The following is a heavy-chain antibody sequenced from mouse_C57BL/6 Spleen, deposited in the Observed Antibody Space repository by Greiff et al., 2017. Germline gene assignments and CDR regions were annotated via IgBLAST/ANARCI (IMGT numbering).Heavy chain of an antibody. Sequence: QVQLQQSGAELARPGASVKLSCKASGYTFTSSGISWVKQRTGQGLEWIGEIYPRSGNTYYNEKFKGKATLTADKSSSTAYMELRSLTSEDSAVYFCARKDFYYAMDYWGQGTSVTVSS. J-gene: IGHJ4*01. CDR1: GYTFTSSG. V-gene: IGHV1-81*01. CDR2: IYPRSGNT. CDR3: ARKDFYYAMDY.